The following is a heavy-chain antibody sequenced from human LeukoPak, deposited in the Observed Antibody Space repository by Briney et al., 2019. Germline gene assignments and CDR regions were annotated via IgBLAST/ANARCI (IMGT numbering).Heavy chain of an antibody. J-gene: IGHJ4*02. Sequence: SETLSLTCTVSGDSVISGRFYWSWVRQPPGKGLEWIGYIYYSGSTYYNPSLKSRVTISVDTSKNQFSLKLSSVTAADTAVYYCARVDYYDSSGQYWGQGTLVTVSS. CDR2: IYYSGST. CDR3: ARVDYYDSSGQY. V-gene: IGHV4-30-4*08. CDR1: GDSVISGRFY. D-gene: IGHD3-22*01.